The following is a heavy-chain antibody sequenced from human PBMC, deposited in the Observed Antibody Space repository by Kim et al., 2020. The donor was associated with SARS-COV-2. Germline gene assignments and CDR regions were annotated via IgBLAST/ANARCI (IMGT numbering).Heavy chain of an antibody. Sequence: SETLSLTCTVSGGSISSSSYYWGWIRQPPGKGLEWIGSIYYSGSTYYNPSLKSRVTISVDTSKNQFSLKLSSVTAADTAVYYCASYGRRGEFFDYWGQGTLVTVSS. CDR2: IYYSGST. V-gene: IGHV4-39*01. CDR1: GGSISSSSYY. D-gene: IGHD1-1*01. CDR3: ASYGRRGEFFDY. J-gene: IGHJ4*02.